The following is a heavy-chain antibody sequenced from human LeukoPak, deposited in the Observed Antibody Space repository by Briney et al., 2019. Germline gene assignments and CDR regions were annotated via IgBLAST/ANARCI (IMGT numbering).Heavy chain of an antibody. Sequence: ASVKVSCKASGYTFTSYYMHWVRQAPGQGLEWMGIINPSGGSTSYAQKFQGRVTMTRDTSTSTVYMELRSLRYDDTAVYYCAREARAAAATGGFDYWGQGTLVTVSS. CDR3: AREARAAAATGGFDY. CDR1: GYTFTSYY. D-gene: IGHD6-25*01. CDR2: INPSGGST. J-gene: IGHJ4*02. V-gene: IGHV1-46*01.